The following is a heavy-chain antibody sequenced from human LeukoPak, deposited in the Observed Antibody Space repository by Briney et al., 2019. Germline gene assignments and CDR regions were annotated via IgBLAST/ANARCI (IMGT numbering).Heavy chain of an antibody. CDR2: IKEDGSEK. J-gene: IGHJ4*02. CDR1: GFTFSSYW. V-gene: IGHV3-7*03. D-gene: IGHD5-18*01. Sequence: GGSLRLSCAASGFTFSSYWMTWVRQAPGKGLEWVANIKEDGSEKNYVDSVKGRFTISRDNAKNSLYLQMNSLRAEDTAVYYCARPQYSYGYSDYWGQGTLVTVSS. CDR3: ARPQYSYGYSDY.